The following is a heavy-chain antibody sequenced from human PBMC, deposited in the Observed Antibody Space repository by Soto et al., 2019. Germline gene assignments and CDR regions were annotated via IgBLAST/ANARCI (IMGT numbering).Heavy chain of an antibody. Sequence: GGSLRLSCAASGFIFISYGMHWVRQSPDKGLEWVALISYDGTNKYYADSMKGRFSISRDNSKNMVFLQMNSLRAEDTAVYYCAKTGSGWYFEDWGQGSLVTVS. V-gene: IGHV3-30*18. D-gene: IGHD6-19*01. J-gene: IGHJ4*02. CDR1: GFIFISYG. CDR3: AKTGSGWYFED. CDR2: ISYDGTNK.